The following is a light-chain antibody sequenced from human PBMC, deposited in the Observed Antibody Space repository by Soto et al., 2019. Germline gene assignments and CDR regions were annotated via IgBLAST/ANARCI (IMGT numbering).Light chain of an antibody. J-gene: IGLJ2*01. V-gene: IGLV1-47*01. CDR1: DSNIVNNY. Sequence: QSVLTQPPSASGTPGQRVIISCSGSDSNIVNNYVYWYQQVPGTAPKLLVYRNTQRAAWVPDRFSPSKSGASAALAISGLLSEDEADYYCAAWDDSLNGVVLGVGTKLTVL. CDR3: AAWDDSLNGVV. CDR2: RNT.